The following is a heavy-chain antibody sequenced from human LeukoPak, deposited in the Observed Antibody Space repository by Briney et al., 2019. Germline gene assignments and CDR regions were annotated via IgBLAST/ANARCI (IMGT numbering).Heavy chain of an antibody. J-gene: IGHJ6*02. CDR2: IYNSGST. D-gene: IGHD6-13*01. CDR3: ARDGRLIAGEYGIDV. CDR1: GGSISSYY. Sequence: SETLSLTCAASGGSISSYYWSWIRQPPGKGLEWIGQIYNSGSTNYNPSLKSRVTISVDTSKNQFSLKLSSVTAADTAVYYCARDGRLIAGEYGIDVWGQGTPVTVSS. V-gene: IGHV4-59*12.